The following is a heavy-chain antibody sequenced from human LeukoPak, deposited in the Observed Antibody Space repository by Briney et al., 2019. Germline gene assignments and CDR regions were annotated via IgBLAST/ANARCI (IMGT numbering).Heavy chain of an antibody. Sequence: GESLKISCVVSGYNFNIYWIAWVRQMPGKGLEWMGIIYPGDSEPQYSPSFQGQVTISVDKSINTAYLQWSGLNDSDTAIYYCARWRGYGDSWGQGTLVVVSS. J-gene: IGHJ4*02. D-gene: IGHD3-3*01. CDR3: ARWRGYGDS. CDR1: GYNFNIYW. CDR2: IYPGDSEP. V-gene: IGHV5-51*01.